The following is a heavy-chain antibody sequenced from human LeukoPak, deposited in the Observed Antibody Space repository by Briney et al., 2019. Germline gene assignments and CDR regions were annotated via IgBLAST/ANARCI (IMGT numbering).Heavy chain of an antibody. V-gene: IGHV3-30*02. Sequence: GGSLRLSCAASGFTFSSYGMHWVRQAPGKGLEWVAFIRYDGSNKYYADSVKGRFTISRDNSKNTLYLQMNSLRAEDTAVYYCAKDHSGSYHQTYFDYWGQGTLVTVSS. CDR2: IRYDGSNK. CDR1: GFTFSSYG. CDR3: AKDHSGSYHQTYFDY. D-gene: IGHD1-26*01. J-gene: IGHJ4*02.